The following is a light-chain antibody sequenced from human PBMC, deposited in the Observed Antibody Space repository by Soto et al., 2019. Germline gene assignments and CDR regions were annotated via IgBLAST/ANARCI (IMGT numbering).Light chain of an antibody. J-gene: IGKJ3*01. Sequence: DIQMTQSPSSLSASVGDRVTITCQASQDINSFLNWYQQKPGKAPKLLIYDAFSLDTGVPSRFTASGSGTDLSLTISSLQPEDVATYYCQQHDDLPFTFGPGTTVDVK. CDR2: DAF. CDR1: QDINSF. CDR3: QQHDDLPFT. V-gene: IGKV1-33*01.